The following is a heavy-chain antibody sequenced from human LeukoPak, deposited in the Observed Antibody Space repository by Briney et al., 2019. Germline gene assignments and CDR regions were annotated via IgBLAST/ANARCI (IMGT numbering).Heavy chain of an antibody. Sequence: PGGSLRLSCAASGFTVSSNYMSWVRQAPGKGLEWVSAFYSGGSTYYADSVKGRFTISSDNSKNTLYLQMNSLRAEGTAVYYCASSPGFGESYYFDYWGQGTLVTVSS. J-gene: IGHJ4*02. CDR1: GFTVSSNY. CDR3: ASSPGFGESYYFDY. V-gene: IGHV3-53*01. CDR2: FYSGGST. D-gene: IGHD3-10*01.